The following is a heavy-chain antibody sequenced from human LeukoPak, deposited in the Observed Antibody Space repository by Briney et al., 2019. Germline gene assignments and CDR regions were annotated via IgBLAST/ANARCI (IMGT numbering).Heavy chain of an antibody. D-gene: IGHD1-26*01. CDR2: ISGSGGST. V-gene: IGHV3-23*01. CDR1: GFTFSSYG. Sequence: PGGSLRLSCAASGFTFSSYGMSWVRQAPGKGLEWVSAISGSGGSTYYADSVKGRFTISRDNSKNTLYLQMNSLRADDTAVYYCAKDRFDGSYYVGVRFDPWGQGTLVTVSS. J-gene: IGHJ5*02. CDR3: AKDRFDGSYYVGVRFDP.